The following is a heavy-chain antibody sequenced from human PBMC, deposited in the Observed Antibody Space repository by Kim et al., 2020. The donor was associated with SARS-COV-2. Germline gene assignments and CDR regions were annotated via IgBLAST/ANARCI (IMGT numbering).Heavy chain of an antibody. Sequence: GGSLRLSCAASGFTFSSYAMSWVRQAPGKGLEWVSAISGSGGSTYYADSVKGRFTISRDNSKNTLYLQMNSLRAEDTAVYYCAKWQYSGYEVLCWRYFDLWGRGTLVTVSS. J-gene: IGHJ2*01. CDR3: AKWQYSGYEVLCWRYFDL. D-gene: IGHD5-12*01. CDR2: ISGSGGST. CDR1: GFTFSSYA. V-gene: IGHV3-23*01.